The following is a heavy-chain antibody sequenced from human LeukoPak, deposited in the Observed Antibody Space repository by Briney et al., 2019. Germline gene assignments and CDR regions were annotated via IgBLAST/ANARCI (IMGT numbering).Heavy chain of an antibody. J-gene: IGHJ5*02. CDR2: IYHSGST. Sequence: PSETLSLTCTVSGYSISSGYYWGWIRQPPGKGLEWIGSIYHSGSTYYNPSLKSRVTISVDTSKNQFSLKLSSVTAADTAVYYCARRNRGFDPWGQGTLVTVSS. CDR1: GYSISSGYY. D-gene: IGHD3-10*01. CDR3: ARRNRGFDP. V-gene: IGHV4-38-2*02.